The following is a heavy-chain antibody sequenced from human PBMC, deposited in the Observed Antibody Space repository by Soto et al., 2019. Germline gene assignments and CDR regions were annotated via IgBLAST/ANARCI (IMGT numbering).Heavy chain of an antibody. J-gene: IGHJ4*02. CDR3: ARVGGSFYGSWDS. V-gene: IGHV3-30*03. D-gene: IGHD1-26*01. CDR2: MAYDGNRE. CDR1: GFTFSMYG. Sequence: QVQLVESGGGVVQPGRSLRLSCAASGFTFSMYGMHWVRQAPGKGLEWVAVMAYDGNREYYGDSVKGRFFVSRDNSKNTIYLQMNSLRPEDTAVYYCARVGGSFYGSWDSWGQGALVTVSS.